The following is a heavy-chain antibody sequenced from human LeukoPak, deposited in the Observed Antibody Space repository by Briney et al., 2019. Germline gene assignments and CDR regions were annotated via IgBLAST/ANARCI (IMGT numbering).Heavy chain of an antibody. V-gene: IGHV4-4*02. CDR1: GGSISSSSW. Sequence: SETLSLTCAVSGGSISSSSWWSWVRQPPGKGLEWIGEVYHSGSPNYNPSFRGRVTILVDKSKNQFSLNLGSLTAADTAVYYCARDPNIVSTVTLRAFDIWGQGTMVSVSS. CDR3: ARDPNIVSTVTLRAFDI. D-gene: IGHD5/OR15-5a*01. CDR2: VYHSGSP. J-gene: IGHJ3*02.